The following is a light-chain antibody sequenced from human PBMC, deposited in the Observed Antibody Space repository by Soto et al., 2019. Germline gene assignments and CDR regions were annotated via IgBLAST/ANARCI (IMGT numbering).Light chain of an antibody. CDR1: QSVSSN. V-gene: IGKV3-15*01. Sequence: EIVMTQSPSTLSVSPWERATLSCRASQSVSSNLAWYQQKPGQAPRLLIYGASTRATGIPARFSGSGSGTEFTLTISSLQSEDFAVYYCQQYNNWPITFGQGPRLEIK. J-gene: IGKJ5*01. CDR3: QQYNNWPIT. CDR2: GAS.